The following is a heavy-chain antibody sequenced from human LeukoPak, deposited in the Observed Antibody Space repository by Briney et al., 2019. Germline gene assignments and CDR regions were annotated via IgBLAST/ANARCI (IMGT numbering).Heavy chain of an antibody. J-gene: IGHJ4*02. CDR2: INHSGST. V-gene: IGHV4-34*01. D-gene: IGHD3-16*02. Sequence: PSETLSLTCAVYGGSFSGYYWSWVRQPPGKGLEWIGEINHSGSTNYNPSLKSGVTISVDTSKNQFSLKLSSVTAADTAVYYCARLHYDYVWGSYRYTYYFDYWGQGTLVTVSS. CDR1: GGSFSGYY. CDR3: ARLHYDYVWGSYRYTYYFDY.